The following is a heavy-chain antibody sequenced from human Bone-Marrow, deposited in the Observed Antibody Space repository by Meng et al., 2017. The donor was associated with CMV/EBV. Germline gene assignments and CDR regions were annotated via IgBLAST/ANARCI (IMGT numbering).Heavy chain of an antibody. D-gene: IGHD6-19*01. CDR2: ISTTSSYI. J-gene: IGHJ5*02. Sequence: GGLLRLSCAASGFTFSSYNMHWVRQAPGKGLEWVSSISTTSSYIYYTDSVKGRFTISRDNAKNSLYLQMNSLRAEDTAVYYCARDRASGQITVAGTLPGWFDPWGQGTLVTVSS. CDR1: GFTFSSYN. CDR3: ARDRASGQITVAGTLPGWFDP. V-gene: IGHV3-21*06.